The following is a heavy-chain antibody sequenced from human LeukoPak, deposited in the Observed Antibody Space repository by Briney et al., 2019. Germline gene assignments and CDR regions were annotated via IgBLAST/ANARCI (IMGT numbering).Heavy chain of an antibody. CDR2: ISYDGSNK. J-gene: IGHJ4*02. Sequence: GGSLRLSCAASGFTFSSYGMHWVRQAPGKGLEWVAVISYDGSNKYYADSVKGRFTISRDNSKNTLYLQMNSLRAEGTAVYYCAKAVQLWFSPLDYWGQGTLVTVSS. CDR3: AKAVQLWFSPLDY. D-gene: IGHD5-18*01. CDR1: GFTFSSYG. V-gene: IGHV3-30*18.